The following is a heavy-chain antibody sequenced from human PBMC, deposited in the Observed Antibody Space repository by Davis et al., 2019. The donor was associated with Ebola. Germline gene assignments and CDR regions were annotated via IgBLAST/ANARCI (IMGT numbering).Heavy chain of an antibody. Sequence: AASVKVSCKVSGYTLTELSMHWVRQAPGKGLEWMGGFDPEDGETIYAQKFQGRVTMTEDTSTDTAYMELSSLRSEDTAVYYCATVVVAAARSLAGRAFDIWGQGTMVTVSS. CDR3: ATVVVAAARSLAGRAFDI. CDR2: FDPEDGET. V-gene: IGHV1-24*01. D-gene: IGHD2-15*01. CDR1: GYTLTELS. J-gene: IGHJ3*02.